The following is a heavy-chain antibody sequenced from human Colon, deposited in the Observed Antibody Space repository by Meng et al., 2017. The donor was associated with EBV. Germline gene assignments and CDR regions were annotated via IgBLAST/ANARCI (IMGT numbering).Heavy chain of an antibody. Sequence: QVRLQVSSPGLVKPCQTLSLTCTVSGGSINSGDYYWSWIRQPPGKGLEWIGYIYYTGSTYYNPSLKSRVTISMDTSKNQFSLRLSSVTAADTAVYYCARNYYFDYWGQGTLVTVSS. CDR1: GGSINSGDYY. V-gene: IGHV4-30-4*01. CDR3: ARNYYFDY. J-gene: IGHJ4*02. CDR2: IYYTGST.